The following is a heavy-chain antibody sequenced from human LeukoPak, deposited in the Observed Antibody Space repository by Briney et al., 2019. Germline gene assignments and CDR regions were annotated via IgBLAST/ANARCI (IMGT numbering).Heavy chain of an antibody. Sequence: PSETLSLTCTVSGGALGSGAYYWSWVRQHPGKGLEWIGYIHYSGSTYYNTSLKTRVTISVDTSKNQFSLKLSSVTAADTAVYYCASAYLIRDAFDIWGQGTMVTVSS. CDR3: ASAYLIRDAFDI. CDR2: IHYSGST. J-gene: IGHJ3*02. D-gene: IGHD3-16*01. CDR1: GGALGSGAYY. V-gene: IGHV4-31*03.